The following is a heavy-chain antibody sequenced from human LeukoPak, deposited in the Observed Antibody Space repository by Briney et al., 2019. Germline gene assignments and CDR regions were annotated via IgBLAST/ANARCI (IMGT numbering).Heavy chain of an antibody. Sequence: SETLSLTCAIYSESFSGYFWSWIRQPPGKGLEWIGEINYSGSTNYNPSLKSRVTISVDTSKNQFSLKLSSVTAADTAVYYCARKMRPHYSDGSAYDFWGQGTRVTVSS. V-gene: IGHV4-34*01. CDR1: SESFSGYF. D-gene: IGHD3-22*01. J-gene: IGHJ4*02. CDR3: ARKMRPHYSDGSAYDF. CDR2: INYSGST.